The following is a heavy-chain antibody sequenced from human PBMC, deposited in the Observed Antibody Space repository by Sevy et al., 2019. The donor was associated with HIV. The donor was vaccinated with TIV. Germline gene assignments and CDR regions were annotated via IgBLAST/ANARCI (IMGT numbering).Heavy chain of an antibody. J-gene: IGHJ4*02. CDR2: FSGSADAT. CDR3: VKEVSQYSYSDY. Sequence: GGSLRLSCAASGFTFSNYAMSWVRQTPGKGLEWVSAFSGSADATYYTDSVKGRFTISRVNSKNTVYLQMNSLRAEDTAVYYCVKEVSQYSYSDYWGQGTLVTVSS. CDR1: GFTFSNYA. V-gene: IGHV3-23*01. D-gene: IGHD5-18*01.